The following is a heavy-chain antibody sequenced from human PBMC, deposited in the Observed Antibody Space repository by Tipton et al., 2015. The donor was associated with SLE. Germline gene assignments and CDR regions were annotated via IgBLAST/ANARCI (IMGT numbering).Heavy chain of an antibody. CDR3: ARGRLWLHY. CDR2: IFHSGTT. V-gene: IGHV4-59*01. D-gene: IGHD5-18*01. Sequence: TLSLTCTVSGDSMNSYYWSWVRQPPGKGLEWIGHIFHSGTTDYNPSLMSRVTISVDKSRRLFSLNLSSLTAADTAVYFCARGRLWLHYRGQGTLVTVS. J-gene: IGHJ4*02. CDR1: GDSMNSYY.